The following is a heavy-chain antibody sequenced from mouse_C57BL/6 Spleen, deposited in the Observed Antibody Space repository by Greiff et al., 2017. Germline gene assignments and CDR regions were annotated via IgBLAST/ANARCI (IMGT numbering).Heavy chain of an antibody. CDR1: GFTFTDYY. Sequence: DVMLVESGGGLVQPGGSLSLSCAASGFTFTDYYMSWVRQPPGKALEWLGFIRNKANGYTTEYSASVKGRFTISRDNSQSILYLQMNALRAEDSATYYCARDYYGSSSYWYFDVWGTGTTVTVSS. V-gene: IGHV7-3*01. CDR3: ARDYYGSSSYWYFDV. D-gene: IGHD1-1*01. J-gene: IGHJ1*03. CDR2: IRNKANGYTT.